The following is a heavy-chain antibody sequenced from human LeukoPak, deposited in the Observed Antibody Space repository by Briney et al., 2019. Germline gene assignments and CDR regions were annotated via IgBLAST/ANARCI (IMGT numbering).Heavy chain of an antibody. CDR1: GYTFTGYY. CDR3: ASADCTNGVCLFDP. V-gene: IGHV1-2*02. J-gene: IGHJ5*02. CDR2: INPNSGGT. Sequence: ASVKVSCKASGYTFTGYYMHWVRQAPGQGLEWMGWINPNSGGTNYAQKFQGRVTMTRDTSISTAYMELSRLRSDDTAVYYCASADCTNGVCLFDPWGQGTLVTVSS. D-gene: IGHD2-8*01.